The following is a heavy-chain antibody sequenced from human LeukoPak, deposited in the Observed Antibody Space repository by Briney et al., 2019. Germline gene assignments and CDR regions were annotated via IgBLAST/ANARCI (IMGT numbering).Heavy chain of an antibody. CDR1: GFTFSSYG. J-gene: IGHJ6*02. D-gene: IGHD6-25*01. Sequence: GRSLRLSCAASGFTFSSYGMHWVRQAPGKGLEWVAVIWYSGSNKYYADSVKGRFTISRDNSKNTLYLQMNSLRAEDTAVYYCAREKSAQVYYGMDVWGQGTTVTVSS. V-gene: IGHV3-33*01. CDR2: IWYSGSNK. CDR3: AREKSAQVYYGMDV.